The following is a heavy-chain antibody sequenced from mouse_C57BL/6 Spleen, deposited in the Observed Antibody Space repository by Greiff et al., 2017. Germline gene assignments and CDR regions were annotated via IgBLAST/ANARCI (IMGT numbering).Heavy chain of an antibody. Sequence: QVQLQQSGAELVRPGASVKLSCKASGYTFTDYYINWVKQRPGQGLEWIARIYPGSGNTYYNEKFKGKATLTAEKSSSTAYMQLSSLTSEDSAVYFCARGTTVVAPYYFDYWGQGTTLTVSS. D-gene: IGHD1-1*01. V-gene: IGHV1-76*01. J-gene: IGHJ2*01. CDR3: ARGTTVVAPYYFDY. CDR2: IYPGSGNT. CDR1: GYTFTDYY.